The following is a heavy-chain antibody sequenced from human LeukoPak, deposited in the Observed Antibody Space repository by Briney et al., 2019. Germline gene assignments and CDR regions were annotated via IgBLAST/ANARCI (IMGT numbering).Heavy chain of an antibody. CDR1: GGTFSSYA. D-gene: IGHD2-2*02. CDR3: ARSKYQLLYRGAFDI. J-gene: IGHJ3*02. V-gene: IGHV1-69*05. CDR2: IIPIFGTA. Sequence: SVKVSCKASGGTFSSYAISWVRQAPGQGLEWMGGIIPIFGTANYAQKFQGRVTITTDESTSTAYMELSSLRSEDTAVYYCARSKYQLLYRGAFDIWGQGTMVTVSS.